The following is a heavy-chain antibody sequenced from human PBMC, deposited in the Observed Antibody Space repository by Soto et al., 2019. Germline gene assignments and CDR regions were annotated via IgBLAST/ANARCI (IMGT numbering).Heavy chain of an antibody. J-gene: IGHJ6*02. Sequence: GGSLRLSCAASRFTFSSYWMSWVRQAPGKGLEWVANIKQDGSEKFYVDSVKGRFTISRDNAKNSLYLQMDSLRAEDTAVYYCARGIDDNASFGMDIWGRGTTVTVSS. CDR1: RFTFSSYW. CDR3: ARGIDDNASFGMDI. CDR2: IKQDGSEK. D-gene: IGHD1-1*01. V-gene: IGHV3-7*01.